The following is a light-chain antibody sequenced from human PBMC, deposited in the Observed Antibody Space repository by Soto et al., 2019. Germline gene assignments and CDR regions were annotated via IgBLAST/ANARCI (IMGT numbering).Light chain of an antibody. CDR2: GAS. CDR1: QSVSSSY. Sequence: EIVLTQSPGTLSLSPGERATLSCRASQSVSSSYLGWYQQKPGQAPRLLIFGASNRATGIPDRFSGSGSGTHFTLTISRLEPEDFAVYYCQQYGSSPRTFGQGTRLEIK. V-gene: IGKV3-20*01. CDR3: QQYGSSPRT. J-gene: IGKJ5*01.